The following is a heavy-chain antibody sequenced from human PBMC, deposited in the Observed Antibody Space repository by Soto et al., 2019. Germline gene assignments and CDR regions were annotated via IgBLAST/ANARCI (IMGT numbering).Heavy chain of an antibody. CDR3: ARNYYTEEFDY. CDR2: INPSGGST. V-gene: IGHV1-46*03. D-gene: IGHD3-10*01. CDR1: GYTFTSYY. J-gene: IGHJ4*02. Sequence: AASVKVSCKASGYTFTSYYMHWVRQAPGQGLEWMGIINPSGGSTSYAQKFQGRATMTRDTSTSTVYMELSSLRSEDTAVYYCARNYYTEEFDYWGQGTLVTVSS.